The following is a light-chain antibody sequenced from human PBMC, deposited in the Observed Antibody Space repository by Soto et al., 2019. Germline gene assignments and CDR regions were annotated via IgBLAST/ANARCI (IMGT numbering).Light chain of an antibody. J-gene: IGKJ2*01. CDR2: GAF. CDR3: QQYHSWPHT. CDR1: QSVTTN. V-gene: IGKV3-15*01. Sequence: ETVLTQSPATLSVSPGERATFSCKASQSVTTNLAWYQQKPGQVSRLLIYGAFTRATGIPARFSGSGSGTEFTLSISSLQSEDFAIYHCQQYHSWPHTFGQGTKLEIK.